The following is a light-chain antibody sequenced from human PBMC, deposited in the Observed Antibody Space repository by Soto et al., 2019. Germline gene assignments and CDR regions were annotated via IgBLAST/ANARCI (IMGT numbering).Light chain of an antibody. Sequence: EIVLTQSPGTLSLSPGERATLSCRASQSVSSSYLAWYQQIPGQAPRLLIYGASTRATGIPNRFSGSGSGTAFTLTISRLEPEDSAVYYCQQYGSSPGTFGQGTKVEIK. CDR3: QQYGSSPGT. V-gene: IGKV3-20*01. CDR2: GAS. J-gene: IGKJ1*01. CDR1: QSVSSSY.